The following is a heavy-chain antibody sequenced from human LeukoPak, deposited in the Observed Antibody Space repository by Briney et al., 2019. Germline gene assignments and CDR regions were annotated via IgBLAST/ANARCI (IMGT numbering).Heavy chain of an antibody. Sequence: GGSLRLSCAATGFAFSSYSMNWVRQAPGKGLEWVSSISSSSSYIYYADSVKGRFTISRDNAKNSLYLQMNSLRAEDTAVYYCARDQESIAARSWFDPWGQGTLVTVSS. J-gene: IGHJ5*02. CDR3: ARDQESIAARSWFDP. D-gene: IGHD6-6*01. CDR2: ISSSSSYI. CDR1: GFAFSSYS. V-gene: IGHV3-21*01.